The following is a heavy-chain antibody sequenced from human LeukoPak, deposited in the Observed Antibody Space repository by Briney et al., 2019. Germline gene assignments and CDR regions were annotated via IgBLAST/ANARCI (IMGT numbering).Heavy chain of an antibody. D-gene: IGHD1-7*01. CDR2: IHYSGLT. CDR3: ARDPPEDEWNSLDS. J-gene: IGHJ4*02. CDR1: GGSVNGYY. V-gene: IGHV4-59*02. Sequence: PSETLSLTCTVSGGSVNGYYWNWNRQAPGKGLEWIGFIHYSGLTVYSPSLQSRVSMSVDTSRNQFSLDLSSVTAADTALYYCARDPPEDEWNSLDSWGQGILVTVSS.